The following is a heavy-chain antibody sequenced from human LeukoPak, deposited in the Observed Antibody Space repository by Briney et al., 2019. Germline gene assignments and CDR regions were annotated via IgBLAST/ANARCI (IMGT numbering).Heavy chain of an antibody. CDR3: ARDARDFFDY. D-gene: IGHD3-3*01. V-gene: IGHV4-59*01. CDR2: IYYSGST. Sequence: ASETLSLTCTVSGGSISSYYWSWIRQPPGKGLEWIGYIYYSGSTNYNPSLKSRVTISVDTSKNQFSLKLSSVTAADTAVYYCARDARDFFDYWGQGTLVTVSS. CDR1: GGSISSYY. J-gene: IGHJ4*02.